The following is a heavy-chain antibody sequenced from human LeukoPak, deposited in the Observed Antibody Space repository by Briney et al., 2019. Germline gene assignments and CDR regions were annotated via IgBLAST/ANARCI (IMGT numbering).Heavy chain of an antibody. CDR1: GFTLSSYS. V-gene: IGHV3-21*01. J-gene: IGHJ4*02. CDR2: ISSSSSYI. CDR3: ARDGYCSGGSCYKESSDY. D-gene: IGHD2-15*01. Sequence: PGGSLRLSCAASGFTLSSYSMNWVRQAPGKGLEWVSSISSSSSYIYYADSVKGRFTISRDNAKNSLYLQMNSLRAEDTAVYYCARDGYCSGGSCYKESSDYWGQGTLVTVSS.